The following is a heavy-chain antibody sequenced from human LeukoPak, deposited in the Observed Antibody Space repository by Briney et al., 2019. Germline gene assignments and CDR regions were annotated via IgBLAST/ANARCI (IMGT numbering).Heavy chain of an antibody. J-gene: IGHJ4*02. CDR3: ASRSLTIFGVVRDY. CDR1: GGSISSYY. V-gene: IGHV4-34*01. D-gene: IGHD3-3*01. Sequence: SETLSLTCTVSGGSISSYYWSWIRQPPGKGLEWIGEINHSGSTKYNPSLKSRVTISVDTSKNQFSLKVSSVTAADTAVYYCASRSLTIFGVVRDYWGQGTLVTVSS. CDR2: INHSGST.